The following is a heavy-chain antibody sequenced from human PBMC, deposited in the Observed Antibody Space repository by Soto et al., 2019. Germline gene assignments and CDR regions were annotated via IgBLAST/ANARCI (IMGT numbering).Heavy chain of an antibody. CDR2: IYHSGST. D-gene: IGHD3-10*01. CDR1: GGSISSSNW. Sequence: ETLSLTCAVSGGSISSSNWWSWVRQPPGKGLEWIGEIYHSGSTNYNPSLKSRVTISVDKSKNQFSLKLNSVTAADTALYYCARGLLREIHYGTLWYFDYWGQGTLVTVSS. V-gene: IGHV4-4*02. CDR3: ARGLLREIHYGTLWYFDY. J-gene: IGHJ4*02.